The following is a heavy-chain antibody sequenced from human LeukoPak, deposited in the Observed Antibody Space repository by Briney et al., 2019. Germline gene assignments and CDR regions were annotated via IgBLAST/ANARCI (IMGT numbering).Heavy chain of an antibody. CDR2: ISYDGSNK. CDR3: AKVSDFWSGYYTEVGHY. CDR1: GFTFSSYA. J-gene: IGHJ4*02. Sequence: GRSLRLSCAASGFTFSSYAMHWVRQAPGKGLEWVAVISYDGSNKYYADSVKGRFTISRDNSKNTLYLQMNSLRAEDTAVYYCAKVSDFWSGYYTEVGHYWGQGTLVTVSS. D-gene: IGHD3-3*01. V-gene: IGHV3-30-3*01.